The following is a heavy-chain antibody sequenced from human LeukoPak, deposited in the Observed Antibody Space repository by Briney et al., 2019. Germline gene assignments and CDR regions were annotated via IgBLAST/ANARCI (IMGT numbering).Heavy chain of an antibody. V-gene: IGHV1-2*02. J-gene: IGHJ5*02. CDR2: INPNSGGT. CDR3: ARGEGGTNDWFDP. CDR1: GYTFTGYY. Sequence: ASVKVPCKASGYTFTGYYMHWVRQAPGQGLEWMGWINPNSGGTNYAQKFQGRVTMTRDTSISTAYMELSRLRSDDTAVYYCARGEGGTNDWFDPWGQGTLVTVSS. D-gene: IGHD2-15*01.